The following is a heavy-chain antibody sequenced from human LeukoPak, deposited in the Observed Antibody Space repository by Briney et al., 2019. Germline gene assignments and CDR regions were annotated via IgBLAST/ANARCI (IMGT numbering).Heavy chain of an antibody. CDR1: GFTFSSYS. CDR2: IRSSSSHI. CDR3: ARDSNCGGDCYIDY. V-gene: IGHV3-21*01. D-gene: IGHD2-21*02. J-gene: IGHJ4*02. Sequence: GGSLRLSCAASGFTFSSYSMNWVRQAPGKGLEWLSSIRSSSSHIYYADSVKGRFTISRDNAKNSLYLQMNSLRAEDTAVYYCARDSNCGGDCYIDYWGQGTLVTVSS.